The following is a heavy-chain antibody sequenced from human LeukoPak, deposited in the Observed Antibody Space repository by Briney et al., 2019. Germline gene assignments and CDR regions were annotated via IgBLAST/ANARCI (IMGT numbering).Heavy chain of an antibody. V-gene: IGHV3-23*01. CDR3: AKHSSSYPYYYYGMDV. Sequence: GGSLRLSCAASGFTFSSYAMSWVRQAPGKGLEWVSAISGSGGSTYYADSVKGRFTIFRDNSKNTLYLQMNSLRAEDTAVYYCAKHSSSYPYYYYGMDVWGQGTTVTVSS. CDR2: ISGSGGST. CDR1: GFTFSSYA. D-gene: IGHD6-6*01. J-gene: IGHJ6*02.